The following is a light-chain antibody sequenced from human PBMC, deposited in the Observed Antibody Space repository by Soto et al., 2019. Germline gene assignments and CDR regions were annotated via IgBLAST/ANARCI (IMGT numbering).Light chain of an antibody. V-gene: IGKV3-20*01. J-gene: IGKJ1*01. Sequence: IVLTQSPGTMSLAPGERATLSCRASQRVSSSYLAWYQQKPGQAPRLLIYGASSRATGIPDRFSGSGSGTDFTLTISRVEPEDFAVYYCQQYGSSPQTFGQGTKVEIK. CDR2: GAS. CDR1: QRVSSSY. CDR3: QQYGSSPQT.